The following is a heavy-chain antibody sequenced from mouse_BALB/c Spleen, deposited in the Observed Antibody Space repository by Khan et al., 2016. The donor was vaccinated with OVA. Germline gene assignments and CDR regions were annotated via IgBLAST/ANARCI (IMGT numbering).Heavy chain of an antibody. CDR3: ARYGGSLALDY. V-gene: IGHV7-3*02. CDR1: EFTFTDYY. CDR2: LRNKANGYTT. Sequence: EVELVESGGGLVQPGGSLRLSCTTSEFTFTDYYMSWVRQPPGEALEWLGFLRNKANGYTTEYSASVKGRFTISRDNSQSILFLQMNTLRAEDSATYYCARYGGSLALDYWGQGTSVAVSS. J-gene: IGHJ4*01.